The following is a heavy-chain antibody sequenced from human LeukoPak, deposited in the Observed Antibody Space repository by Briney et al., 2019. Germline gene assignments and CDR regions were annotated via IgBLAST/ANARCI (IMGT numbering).Heavy chain of an antibody. V-gene: IGHV5-51*01. D-gene: IGHD2-21*01. J-gene: IGHJ4*02. CDR1: GYGFTTYW. CDR3: ARQVYCGGDCYLNFDY. Sequence: HGESLKISCKGSGYGFTTYWIAWVRQMPEKGLEWMGIIYPGDSDTRYSPSFQGQVTISADKSISTAYLQWSSLKASDTAMYYCARQVYCGGDCYLNFDYWGQGTLVTVSS. CDR2: IYPGDSDT.